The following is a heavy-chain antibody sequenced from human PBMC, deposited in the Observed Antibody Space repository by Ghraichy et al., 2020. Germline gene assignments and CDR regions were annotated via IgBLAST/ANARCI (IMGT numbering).Heavy chain of an antibody. CDR2: FNGNRAAT. CDR3: AKVPWDGSSL. D-gene: IGHD3-10*01. Sequence: GESLNTSCAASGFTLRSTDVSWVRQAPGKGLEWVSGFNGNRAATYYADSAKGRFTISGDSSKNTLYLQMKSLRADDTAVYYCAKVPWDGSSLWGQGTRVTVSS. CDR1: GFTLRSTD. V-gene: IGHV3-23*01. J-gene: IGHJ4*02.